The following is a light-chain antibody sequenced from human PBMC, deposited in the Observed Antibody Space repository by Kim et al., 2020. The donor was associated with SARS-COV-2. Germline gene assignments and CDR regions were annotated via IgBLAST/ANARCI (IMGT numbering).Light chain of an antibody. Sequence: VALGKTARITSGGNNIGSKNVHWYQQKPGQAPVLVIYRDSNRPSGIPERFSGSNSGNTATLTISRAQAGDVADYYCQVWDSSTYVFGTGTKVTVL. CDR1: NIGSKN. J-gene: IGLJ1*01. V-gene: IGLV3-9*01. CDR3: QVWDSSTYV. CDR2: RDS.